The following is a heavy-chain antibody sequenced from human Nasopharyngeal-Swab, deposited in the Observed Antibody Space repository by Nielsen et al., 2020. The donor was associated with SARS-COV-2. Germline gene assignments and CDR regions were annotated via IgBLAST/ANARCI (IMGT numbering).Heavy chain of an antibody. CDR2: MNLDSGDT. J-gene: IGHJ4*02. CDR3: ARGPRPKRHLDY. CDR1: RYTFASFD. Sequence: ASVKVSCKTSRYTFASFDINWVRQATARGLEWVGWMNLDSGDTHYAQEFQGKVTLTRDTSRSTAYMELSSLRSEDTAVYYCARGPRPKRHLDYWGQGTLVTVSS. D-gene: IGHD1-1*01. V-gene: IGHV1-8*01.